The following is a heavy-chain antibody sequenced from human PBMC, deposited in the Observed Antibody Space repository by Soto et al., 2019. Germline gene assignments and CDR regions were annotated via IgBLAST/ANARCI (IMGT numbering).Heavy chain of an antibody. Sequence: PSQTLSLTCAISGDSFSSSSVTWNWIRQSPSRGLEWLGRAYYRSKWYNDYAESVKSRITINPDTSKNQLSLHLNSVTPEDTAVYYCVRLIGNSWLDFWGQGPLVTVSS. D-gene: IGHD1-26*01. V-gene: IGHV6-1*01. CDR2: AYYRSKWYN. J-gene: IGHJ5*01. CDR3: VRLIGNSWLDF. CDR1: GDSFSSSSVT.